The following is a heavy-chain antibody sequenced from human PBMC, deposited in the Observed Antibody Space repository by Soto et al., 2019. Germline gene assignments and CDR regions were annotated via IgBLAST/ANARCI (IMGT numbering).Heavy chain of an antibody. CDR3: ARESESLAARPGYYYGMDV. CDR1: GGTFSSYA. J-gene: IGHJ6*02. Sequence: SVKVSCKASGGTFSSYAISWVRQAPGQGLEWMGGIIPIFGTANYAQKFQGRVTITADESTSTAYMELSSLRSEDTAVYYCARESESLAARPGYYYGMDVWGQGTTVTVSS. CDR2: IIPIFGTA. V-gene: IGHV1-69*13. D-gene: IGHD6-6*01.